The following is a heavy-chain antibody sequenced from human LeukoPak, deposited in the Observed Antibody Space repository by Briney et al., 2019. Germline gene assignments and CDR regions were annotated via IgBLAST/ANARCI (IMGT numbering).Heavy chain of an antibody. CDR3: ARGGEDSQLWFEPKQYHFDY. V-gene: IGHV3-53*01. J-gene: IGHJ4*02. D-gene: IGHD5-18*01. CDR2: IYSGGTT. CDR1: GFIVSSNY. Sequence: GGSLRLSCAASGFIVSSNYMNWVRQPPGKGLEWVSIIYSGGTTYYAASVEGRFTVSRDDSKNTLFLQMNNLRAEDTAVYYCARGGEDSQLWFEPKQYHFDYWGQGTLVTVSS.